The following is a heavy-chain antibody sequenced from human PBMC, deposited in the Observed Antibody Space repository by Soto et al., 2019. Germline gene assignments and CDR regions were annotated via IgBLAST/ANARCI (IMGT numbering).Heavy chain of an antibody. CDR2: ISSSGSTI. Sequence: QVQLVESGGGLVKPGGSLRLSCAASGFTFSDYYMSWIRQAPGKGLEWVSYISSSGSTIYYTDSVKGRFTISRDNAKNSLYLQMNSLRAEDTAVYYCARDFLVVPAATPVCAFDIWCQGTMVTVSS. V-gene: IGHV3-11*01. CDR1: GFTFSDYY. D-gene: IGHD2-2*01. J-gene: IGHJ3*02. CDR3: ARDFLVVPAATPVCAFDI.